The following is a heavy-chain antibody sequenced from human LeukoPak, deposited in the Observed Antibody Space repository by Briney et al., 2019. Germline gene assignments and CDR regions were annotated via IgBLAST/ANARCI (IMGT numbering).Heavy chain of an antibody. CDR3: ARGSYSDYHEEYYFDY. D-gene: IGHD4-11*01. CDR1: GGIFSSYT. J-gene: IGHJ4*02. CDR2: IIPILGIA. Sequence: ASVKVSCKASGGIFSSYTISWVRQAPGQGLEWMGRIIPILGIANYAQKFQSRVTITADKATSTAYKELSSLRCEDTAVYYCARGSYSDYHEEYYFDYWGQGTLVTVPS. V-gene: IGHV1-69*02.